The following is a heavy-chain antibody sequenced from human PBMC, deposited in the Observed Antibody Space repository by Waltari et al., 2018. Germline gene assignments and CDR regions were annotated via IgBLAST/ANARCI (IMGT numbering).Heavy chain of an antibody. CDR3: AKGGCGSGAYYTVFQS. J-gene: IGHJ5*02. V-gene: IGHV3-23*01. D-gene: IGHD3-10*01. Sequence: EVQLLESGGGLVQPGGSMRLSRAASGFTFNIYAMSWVRQAPGKGLGWVASVTGGRDNTYYAESVKGRFTISRDNSKNTLYLELNNLRADDTAVYYCAKGGCGSGAYYTVFQSWGQGALVTVSS. CDR1: GFTFNIYA. CDR2: VTGGRDNT.